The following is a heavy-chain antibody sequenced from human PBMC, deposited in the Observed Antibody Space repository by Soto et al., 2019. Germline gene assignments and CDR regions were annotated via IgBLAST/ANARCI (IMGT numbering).Heavy chain of an antibody. CDR1: GGTFSSYA. Sequence: QVQLVQSGAEVQKPGSSVKVSCKASGGTFSSYAISWVRQAPGQGLEWMGGIIPIFGTANYAQKFQGRVTITADKSTSTAYMELSSLRSEDTAVYYCARATLDYDSSGYETYYYYGMDVWGQGTTVTVSS. J-gene: IGHJ6*02. V-gene: IGHV1-69*06. CDR2: IIPIFGTA. CDR3: ARATLDYDSSGYETYYYYGMDV. D-gene: IGHD3-22*01.